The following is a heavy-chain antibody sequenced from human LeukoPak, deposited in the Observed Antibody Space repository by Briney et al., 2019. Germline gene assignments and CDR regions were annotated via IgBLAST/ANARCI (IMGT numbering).Heavy chain of an antibody. CDR1: GYIFTSYY. V-gene: IGHV1-46*03. Sequence: ASVKVSCKASGYIFTSYYMHWARQAPGQGLEWLGVVYPSAGTSDPAPSFRARITLSDDTSTSTAYMELRSLKSEDTAIYFCVREYHGGYFDFWGQETLVTVSS. J-gene: IGHJ4*02. CDR3: VREYHGGYFDF. D-gene: IGHD3-16*01. CDR2: VYPSAGTS.